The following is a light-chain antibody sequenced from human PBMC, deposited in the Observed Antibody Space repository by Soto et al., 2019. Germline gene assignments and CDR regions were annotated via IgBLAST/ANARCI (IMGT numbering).Light chain of an antibody. V-gene: IGLV1-47*02. Sequence: QSVLTQPPSASGTPGQRVTISCSGGTSNIGNNFVSWYQQLPGAAPKLLIYSDNQRPSGVTDRVSASKSGTSASLAISGLRSEDEADYYCAAWDDSLNGVVFGGGTQLTVL. J-gene: IGLJ2*01. CDR2: SDN. CDR3: AAWDDSLNGVV. CDR1: TSNIGNNF.